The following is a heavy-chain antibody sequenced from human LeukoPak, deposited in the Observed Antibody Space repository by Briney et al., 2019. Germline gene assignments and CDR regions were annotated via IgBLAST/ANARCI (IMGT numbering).Heavy chain of an antibody. V-gene: IGHV1-69*13. J-gene: IGHJ4*02. CDR3: ARDRGELGYCSGGSCYRPYYFDY. D-gene: IGHD2-15*01. CDR1: GGTFSSYA. CDR2: IIPIFGTA. Sequence: SVKVSCKASGGTFSSYAISWVRQAPGQGLEWMGGIIPIFGTANYAQKFQGRVTITADESTSTAYMELSSLRSEDTAVYYCARDRGELGYCSGGSCYRPYYFDYWGQGTLVTVSS.